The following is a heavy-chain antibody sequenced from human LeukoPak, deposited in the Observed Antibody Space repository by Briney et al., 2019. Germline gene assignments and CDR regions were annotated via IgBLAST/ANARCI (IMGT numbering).Heavy chain of an antibody. J-gene: IGHJ4*02. CDR2: TYYRSKWYN. CDR3: ARPRGCGSSRCNNFDY. V-gene: IGHV6-1*01. CDR1: GDSVSSNSAA. Sequence: SQTLSLTCAISGDSVSSNSAAWNWIRQSPSRGLEWLGRTYYRSKWYNDYAVSVKSRITINPDTSKNQLSLQLNSVTPEDTAVYYCARPRGCGSSRCNNFDYWGQGTLVTVSS. D-gene: IGHD2-2*01.